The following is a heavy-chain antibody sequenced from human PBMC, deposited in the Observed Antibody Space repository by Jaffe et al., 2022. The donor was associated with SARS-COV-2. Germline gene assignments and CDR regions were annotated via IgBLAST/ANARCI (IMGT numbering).Heavy chain of an antibody. CDR3: ARDTGYGDPFDF. Sequence: QEHLQESGPGLVKPSETLSLTCTVSGGSMSNYYWNWIRQPPGKGLEWIGYIFYRGSTNYNPSLKSRVTMSVDTSKNQFSLKLRSLTAADTAVYFCARDTGYGDPFDFWGQGTLVTVSS. J-gene: IGHJ4*02. D-gene: IGHD4-17*01. CDR1: GGSMSNYY. CDR2: IFYRGST. V-gene: IGHV4-59*01.